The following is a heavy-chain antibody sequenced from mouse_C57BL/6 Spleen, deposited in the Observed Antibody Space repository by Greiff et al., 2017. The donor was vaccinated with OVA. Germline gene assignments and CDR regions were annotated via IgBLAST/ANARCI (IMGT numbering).Heavy chain of an antibody. Sequence: VKLQQSGAELVKPGASVKLSCKASGYTFTEYTIHWGKQRDGQGIEWRGWFYPGSGSIKYNEKFKDKATLTADKSSSTVYMELSRLTSEDSAVYFCAKHEDDFSYAMDYWGQGTSVTVSS. D-gene: IGHD2-13*01. CDR1: GYTFTEYT. V-gene: IGHV1-62-2*01. CDR2: FYPGSGSI. J-gene: IGHJ4*01. CDR3: AKHEDDFSYAMDY.